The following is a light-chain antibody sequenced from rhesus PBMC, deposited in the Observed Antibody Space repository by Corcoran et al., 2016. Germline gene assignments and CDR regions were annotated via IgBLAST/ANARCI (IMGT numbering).Light chain of an antibody. V-gene: IGKV1-22*01. CDR3: LQYNSSPYS. CDR2: KAS. Sequence: DIQMTQSPSSLSASVGDTVTITCRASQSISSWLDWYQQRPGKAPNLLIYKASTLQSGVPSRFSGSGSGTDFTLPISSLQPEDFATYYCLQYNSSPYSFGQGTKVEIK. J-gene: IGKJ2*01. CDR1: QSISSW.